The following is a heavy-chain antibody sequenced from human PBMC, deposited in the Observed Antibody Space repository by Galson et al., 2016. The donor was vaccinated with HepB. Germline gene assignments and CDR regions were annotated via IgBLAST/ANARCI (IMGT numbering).Heavy chain of an antibody. D-gene: IGHD1-26*01. CDR1: GFTFSSYA. CDR3: ARDNLPYRCSWYDF. CDR2: IWNDGTNK. J-gene: IGHJ5*01. Sequence: SLRLSCAASGFTFSSYAMHWARQIPGKGLEWVAVIWNDGTNKYYADFVKGRFTISRDNSKNTLYLQMNSLRVEDTAVYYCARDNLPYRCSWYDFWGQGTLVTVSS. V-gene: IGHV3-33*01.